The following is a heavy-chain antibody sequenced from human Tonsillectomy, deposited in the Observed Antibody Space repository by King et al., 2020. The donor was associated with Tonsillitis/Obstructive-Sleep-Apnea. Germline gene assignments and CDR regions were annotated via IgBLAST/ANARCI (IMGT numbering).Heavy chain of an antibody. Sequence: QLVQSGGGVVRPGGSLRLSCAASGFTFDDYGMSWVRHAPGKGLEWVSGINWNGGSTGYADSVKGRFTISRDNAKNSLYLQMNSLRAEDTALYYCASLTVTPNSYYYYMDVWGKGTTVTVSS. D-gene: IGHD4-11*01. CDR1: GFTFDDYG. CDR2: INWNGGST. V-gene: IGHV3-20*04. CDR3: ASLTVTPNSYYYYMDV. J-gene: IGHJ6*03.